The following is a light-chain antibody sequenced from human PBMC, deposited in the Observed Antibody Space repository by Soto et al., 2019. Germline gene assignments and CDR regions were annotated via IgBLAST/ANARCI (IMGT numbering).Light chain of an antibody. CDR1: QRVSSN. V-gene: IGKV3-15*01. CDR2: GAS. J-gene: IGKJ1*01. CDR3: QQYNNWPWT. Sequence: EIVMTQSPATLSVSPGERATLSCRASQRVSSNLAWYQQKPGQAPRLLIYGASTRATAIPARFSGSGSGTEFPLTISSLQSEDFAVYYCQQYNNWPWTFGQGTKVEIK.